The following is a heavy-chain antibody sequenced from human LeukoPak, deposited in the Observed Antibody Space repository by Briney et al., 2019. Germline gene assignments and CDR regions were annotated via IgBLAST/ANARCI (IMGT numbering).Heavy chain of an antibody. D-gene: IGHD5-24*01. CDR3: AKRADGYKVALAAGLGV. V-gene: IGHV3-23*01. J-gene: IGHJ6*02. Sequence: GGSLRLSCAASGFTFSSYAMSWVRQAPGKGLEWVSGISGSAGSIDYADSVKGRFTISRDNSKNTLYLQMNSLRAEDTAVYFCAKRADGYKVALAAGLGVWGQGTTVTVSS. CDR2: ISGSAGSI. CDR1: GFTFSSYA.